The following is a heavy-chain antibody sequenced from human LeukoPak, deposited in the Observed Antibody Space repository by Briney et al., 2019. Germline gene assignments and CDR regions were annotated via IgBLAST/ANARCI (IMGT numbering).Heavy chain of an antibody. CDR1: TNSINNNNYY. J-gene: IGHJ3*02. Sequence: SETLSLTCSVSTNSINNNNYYWAWIRQPPGKGLEWIGTFHSDGSTEYNPPLKSRVTTSVDTSKNQLSLTLTSATAGDTAVYYCARQNSHMDAFDMWGQGTMVTVSS. CDR2: FHSDGST. D-gene: IGHD2-21*01. V-gene: IGHV4-39*07. CDR3: ARQNSHMDAFDM.